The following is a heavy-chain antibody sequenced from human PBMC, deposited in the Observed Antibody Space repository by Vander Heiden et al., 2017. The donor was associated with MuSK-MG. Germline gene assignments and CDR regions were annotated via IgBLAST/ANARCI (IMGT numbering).Heavy chain of an antibody. Sequence: EVQLMESGGGLVQPGGSLRLPCAASGFTFSSYAMGWVRQAPGKGLEWVSAIRGSDDNTYYADSVKGRFTISRDNSKDTLYLQMNSLRAEDTAVYYCAKDRASSGWRFDLWGRGTLVTVSS. J-gene: IGHJ2*01. V-gene: IGHV3-23*01. CDR2: IRGSDDNT. CDR3: AKDRASSGWRFDL. CDR1: GFTFSSYA. D-gene: IGHD2-15*01.